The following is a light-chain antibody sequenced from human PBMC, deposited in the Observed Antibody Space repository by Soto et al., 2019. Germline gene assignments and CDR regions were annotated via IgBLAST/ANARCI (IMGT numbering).Light chain of an antibody. V-gene: IGKV1-39*01. CDR3: QQSYSTPWT. Sequence: DIQMTQSPSSLSASVGDRVTITCRASQSISRYLNWYQHKPGKAPNLLIYAASSFQSGVPSRFSGSGSGLDFTLTISSLQPVDFATYYCQQSYSTPWTFGQGTKVEIK. CDR1: QSISRY. CDR2: AAS. J-gene: IGKJ1*01.